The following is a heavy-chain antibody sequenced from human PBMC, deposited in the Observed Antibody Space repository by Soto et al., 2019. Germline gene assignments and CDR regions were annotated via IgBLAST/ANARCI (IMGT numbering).Heavy chain of an antibody. D-gene: IGHD2-2*01. J-gene: IGHJ5*01. V-gene: IGHV3-30*18. CDR1: RFSFSNFG. Sequence: QEQLVESGGGVVQPGMSLRLSCVASRFSFSNFGMHWVRQAPGKGLEWVAALSFDGSNKNYADGVRGRFTISKENSKNSLYLHMNSLRSDAPAMYYCAKGGCSSSSCSFDSWGQGTLVTV. CDR3: AKGGCSSSSCSFDS. CDR2: LSFDGSNK.